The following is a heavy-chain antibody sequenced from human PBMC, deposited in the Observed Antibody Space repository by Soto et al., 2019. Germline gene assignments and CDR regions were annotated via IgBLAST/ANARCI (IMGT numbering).Heavy chain of an antibody. CDR1: GGSSSSNNYY. J-gene: IGHJ4*02. CDR3: AISPYGGIDY. V-gene: IGHV4-39*01. Sequence: QLQLQESGPGLVKPSETLSLTCTVSGGSSSSNNYYWGLIRQPPGKGLAWIGSIYYSGSNYYNQSLKSRVTISVDTSMNQCSLKLSSVTAADTAVYYCAISPYGGIDYWGQGTLVTVSS. CDR2: IYYSGSN. D-gene: IGHD2-15*01.